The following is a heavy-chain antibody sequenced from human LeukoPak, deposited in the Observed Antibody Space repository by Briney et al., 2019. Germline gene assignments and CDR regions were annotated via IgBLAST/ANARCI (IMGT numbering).Heavy chain of an antibody. CDR1: GGSFSGYY. CDR3: ARRTYYDFWSGYYIEDYFDY. J-gene: IGHJ4*02. Sequence: SETLSLTCAVYGGSFSGYYWSWIRQPPGKGLEWIGEINHSGSTNYNPSLTSRVTISVDTSKNQFSLKLSSVTAADTAVYYCARRTYYDFWSGYYIEDYFDYWGQGTLVTVSS. V-gene: IGHV4-34*01. D-gene: IGHD3-3*01. CDR2: INHSGST.